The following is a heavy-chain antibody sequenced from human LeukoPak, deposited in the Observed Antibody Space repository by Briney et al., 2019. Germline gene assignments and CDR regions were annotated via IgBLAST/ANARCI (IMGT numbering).Heavy chain of an antibody. CDR2: VYTSEST. CDR3: AGRDD. Sequence: SETLSPTCTVSGASISNYYMSWIRQPPGKGLEWIGRVYTSESTNYNPSLKSRVTLSVDKAKNQFLLEVCSGAAEDTAVSYCAGRDDWGQGTLVTVSS. CDR1: GASISNYY. D-gene: IGHD1-26*01. V-gene: IGHV4-4*07. J-gene: IGHJ4*02.